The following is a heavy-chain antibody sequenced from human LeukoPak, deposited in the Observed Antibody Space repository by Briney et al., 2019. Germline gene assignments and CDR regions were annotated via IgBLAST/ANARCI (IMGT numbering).Heavy chain of an antibody. CDR1: GGSLSSYY. J-gene: IGHJ6*03. D-gene: IGHD6-13*01. V-gene: IGHV4-59*01. Sequence: SETLSLTCTVSGGSLSSYYWSWIRQPPGKGLEWIGYIYYSGSTNYNPSLKSRVTISVDTSKNQFSLKLSSVTAADTAVYYCARVIAAAGTKGLYYYYYYYMDVWGKGTTVTVSS. CDR2: IYYSGST. CDR3: ARVIAAAGTKGLYYYYYYYMDV.